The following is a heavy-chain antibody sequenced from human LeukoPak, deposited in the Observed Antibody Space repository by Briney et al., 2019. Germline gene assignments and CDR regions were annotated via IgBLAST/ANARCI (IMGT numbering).Heavy chain of an antibody. V-gene: IGHV3-30*02. CDR3: AEAGEVGIVVVPAAMGHYYYMDV. Sequence: GGSLRLSCAASGFTFSSYGMYWVRQAPGKGLEWVAFIRYDGSNKYYADSVKGRFTISRDNSKNTLYLQMNSLRAEDSAVYYCAEAGEVGIVVVPAAMGHYYYMDVWGKGTTVTVSS. D-gene: IGHD2-2*01. J-gene: IGHJ6*03. CDR1: GFTFSSYG. CDR2: IRYDGSNK.